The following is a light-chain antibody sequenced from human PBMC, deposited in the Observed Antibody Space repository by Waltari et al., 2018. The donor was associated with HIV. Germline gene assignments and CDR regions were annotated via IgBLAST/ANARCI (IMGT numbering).Light chain of an antibody. CDR1: KIGSKS. V-gene: IGLV3-21*02. CDR2: DDS. J-gene: IGLJ2*01. CDR3: QVWDGSTDHPYVL. Sequence: SYVLTQPPSVSVAPGQTASITCGGNKIGSKSVHWYQQKPGQAPVLVVHDDSDRPSGIPVRFSGSNSGNTATLTISRVEAGDEADYYCQVWDGSTDHPYVLFGGGTKLTVL.